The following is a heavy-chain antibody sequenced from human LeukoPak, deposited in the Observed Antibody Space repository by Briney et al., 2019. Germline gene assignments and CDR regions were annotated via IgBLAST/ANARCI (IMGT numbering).Heavy chain of an antibody. CDR3: TTGEVTFGGVIVIPHNY. J-gene: IGHJ4*02. Sequence: GGSLRLSCAASGFTFSNAWMSWVRQAPGKGLEWVGRIKSKTDGGTTDYAAPVKGRFTISRDDSKNTLYLQMNSLKTEDTAVYYCTTGEVTFGGVIVIPHNYWGQGTLVTVSS. CDR1: GFTFSNAW. D-gene: IGHD3-16*02. CDR2: IKSKTDGGTT. V-gene: IGHV3-15*01.